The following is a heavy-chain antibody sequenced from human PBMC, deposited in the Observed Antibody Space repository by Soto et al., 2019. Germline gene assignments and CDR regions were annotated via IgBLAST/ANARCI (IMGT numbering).Heavy chain of an antibody. J-gene: IGHJ4*02. Sequence: GGSLGISCAASGFSVSIYMSWVRQAPGKGLEWVSTLSDRGTSHYADSVTGRFSVSRDNSKNTLYLQMNGLRVDDTAIYYCAGDYASGAYDFRGQGTQVTVSS. D-gene: IGHD5-12*01. V-gene: IGHV3-53*01. CDR2: LSDRGTS. CDR3: AGDYASGAYDF. CDR1: GFSVSIY.